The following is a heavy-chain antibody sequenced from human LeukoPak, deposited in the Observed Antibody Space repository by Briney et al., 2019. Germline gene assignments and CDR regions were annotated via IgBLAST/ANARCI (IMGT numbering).Heavy chain of an antibody. Sequence: GGSLRLSCAASGFTFSSYAMSWVRQAPGKGLEWVSAISGSGGSTYYADSVRGRFTISRDNSKNTLYLQMNSLRAEDTAVYYCAKEVPVDTAMPQGAGAEYFQHWGQGTLVTVSS. V-gene: IGHV3-23*01. CDR2: ISGSGGST. CDR1: GFTFSSYA. D-gene: IGHD5-18*01. CDR3: AKEVPVDTAMPQGAGAEYFQH. J-gene: IGHJ1*01.